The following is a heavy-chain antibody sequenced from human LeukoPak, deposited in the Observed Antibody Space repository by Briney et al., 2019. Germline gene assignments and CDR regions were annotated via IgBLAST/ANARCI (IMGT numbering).Heavy chain of an antibody. D-gene: IGHD3-10*01. J-gene: IGHJ5*02. CDR2: IYYSGST. CDR1: GGSFSGYY. Sequence: SETLSLTCAVYGGSFSGYYWSWIRQPPGKGLEWIGYIYYSGSTNYNPSLKSRVTISVDTSKNQFSLKLSSVTAADTAVYYCARHSPRTLWFGELLPMYNWFDPWGQGTLVTVSS. V-gene: IGHV4-59*08. CDR3: ARHSPRTLWFGELLPMYNWFDP.